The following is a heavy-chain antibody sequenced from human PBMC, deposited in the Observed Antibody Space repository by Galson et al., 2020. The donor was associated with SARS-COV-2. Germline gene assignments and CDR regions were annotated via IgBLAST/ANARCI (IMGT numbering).Heavy chain of an antibody. Sequence: SETLSLTCAVSGYSINSDYYWGWIRKPPGKGLEWIGTVYDSGNTYYKSSLKSRVTISVDTSKNQISLKLSSVTAADTAVYYCARGPWDAAFDFWGQGTLVTVSS. D-gene: IGHD1-26*01. CDR3: ARGPWDAAFDF. V-gene: IGHV4-38-2*01. CDR2: VYDSGNT. J-gene: IGHJ4*02. CDR1: GYSINSDYY.